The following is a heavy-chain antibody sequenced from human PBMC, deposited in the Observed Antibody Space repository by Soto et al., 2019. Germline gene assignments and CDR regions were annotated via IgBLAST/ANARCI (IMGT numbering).Heavy chain of an antibody. D-gene: IGHD4-17*01. V-gene: IGHV3-23*01. CDR2: VSSSGGNT. CDR3: AKGGRDYASPDAFDI. J-gene: IGHJ3*02. CDR1: GFTFTTYA. Sequence: PGGSLRLSCAASGFTFTTYAMTWVRQAPGKGLEWVSIVSSSGGNTYYADPVKGRFTISRDNSKNTVYLQMNSLRAEDTAMYYCAKGGRDYASPDAFDIWGQGTKVTVSS.